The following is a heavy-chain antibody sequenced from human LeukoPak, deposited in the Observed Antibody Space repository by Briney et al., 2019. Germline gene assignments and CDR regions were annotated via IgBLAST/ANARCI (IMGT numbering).Heavy chain of an antibody. CDR1: GFTFDDYA. CDR3: AKDIGESATGGFDY. D-gene: IGHD2-8*02. J-gene: IGHJ4*02. CDR2: ISWNSGSI. Sequence: GGSLRLSCAASGFTFDDYAMHWVRQAPGKGLEWVSGISWNSGSIGYADSVKGRFTISRDNAKNSLYLQMNSLRAEDTALYYCAKDIGESATGGFDYWGQGTLVTVSS. V-gene: IGHV3-9*01.